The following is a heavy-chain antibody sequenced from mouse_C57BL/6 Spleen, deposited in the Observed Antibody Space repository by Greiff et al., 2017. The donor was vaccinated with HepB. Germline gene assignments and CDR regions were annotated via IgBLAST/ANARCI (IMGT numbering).Heavy chain of an antibody. D-gene: IGHD1-1*01. CDR3: ARQRSSLFAY. Sequence: QVQLKESGPELVKPGASVKISCKASGYAFSSSWMNWVKQRPGKGLEWIGRIYPGDGDTNYNGKFQGKATLTADKSSSTAYMQLSSLTSEDSAVYFCARQRSSLFAYWGQGTLVTVSA. J-gene: IGHJ3*01. CDR1: GYAFSSSW. CDR2: IYPGDGDT. V-gene: IGHV1-82*01.